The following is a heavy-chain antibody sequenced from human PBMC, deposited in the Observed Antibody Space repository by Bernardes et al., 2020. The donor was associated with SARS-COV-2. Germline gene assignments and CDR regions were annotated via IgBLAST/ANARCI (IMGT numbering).Heavy chain of an antibody. CDR3: ARLEWVDYYDSSGYYLGAFDI. D-gene: IGHD3-22*01. CDR1: GYSFTSYW. Sequence: GESLKISCKGSGYSFTSYWIGWVRQMPGKGLEWMGIIYPGDSDTRYSPSFQGQVTISADKSISTAYLQWSSLKASDTAMYYCARLEWVDYYDSSGYYLGAFDIWGQGTMVTVSS. V-gene: IGHV5-51*01. J-gene: IGHJ3*02. CDR2: IYPGDSDT.